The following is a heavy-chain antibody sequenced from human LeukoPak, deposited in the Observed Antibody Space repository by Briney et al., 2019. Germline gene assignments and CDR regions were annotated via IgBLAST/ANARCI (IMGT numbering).Heavy chain of an antibody. CDR3: AKDRGGRRDYFDY. V-gene: IGHV3-33*06. CDR1: GFTFSSYG. D-gene: IGHD2-15*01. CDR2: IWYDGSNK. J-gene: IGHJ4*02. Sequence: GGSLRLSCAASGFTFSSYGMHWVRQAPGKGLEGVAVIWYDGSNKYYADSVKGRFTISRDNSKNTLYLQMNSLRAEDTAVYYCAKDRGGRRDYFDYWGQGTLVTVSS.